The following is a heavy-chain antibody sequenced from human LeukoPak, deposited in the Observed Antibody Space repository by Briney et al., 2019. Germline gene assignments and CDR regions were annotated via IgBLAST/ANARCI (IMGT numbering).Heavy chain of an antibody. J-gene: IGHJ6*02. Sequence: XTFXXXWMXXXRXXXXXXXXXVSXXXKDGIITSYADSVKGRFTISRDSAKNTLYLQMNGLRAEDTAVFYCARGGYYYGVIYYYYDMDVWGQGTTVTVSS. CDR2: XXKDGIIT. V-gene: IGHV3-74*01. D-gene: IGHD3-22*01. CDR3: ARGGYYYGVIYYYYDMDV. CDR1: XTFXXXW.